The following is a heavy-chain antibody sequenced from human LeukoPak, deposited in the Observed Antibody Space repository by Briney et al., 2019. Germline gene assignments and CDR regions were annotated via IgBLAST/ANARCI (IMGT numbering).Heavy chain of an antibody. CDR3: ARVAIVGATDAFDI. CDR1: GFTFSDYY. J-gene: IGHJ3*02. CDR2: ISSSGSTI. Sequence: PGGSLGLSCAASGFTFSDYYMSWIRQAPGKGLEWVSYISSSGSTIYYADSVKGRFTISRDNAKNSLYLQMNSLRAEDTAVYYCARVAIVGATDAFDIWGQGTMVTVSS. V-gene: IGHV3-11*01. D-gene: IGHD1-26*01.